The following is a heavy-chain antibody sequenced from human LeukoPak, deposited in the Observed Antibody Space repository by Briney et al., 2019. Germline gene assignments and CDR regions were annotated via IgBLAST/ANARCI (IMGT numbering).Heavy chain of an antibody. D-gene: IGHD3-9*01. CDR3: AREGRGVRYFVLDS. Sequence: GGSLRLSCTASGFTFINYSMNWVRQAPGKGLEWVSSISTNSAFIYYADSVRGRFTISRDNAKNSLYLQMNSLRAEDTAVYYCAREGRGVRYFVLDSWGQGTPVTVSS. V-gene: IGHV3-21*01. CDR2: ISTNSAFI. CDR1: GFTFINYS. J-gene: IGHJ4*02.